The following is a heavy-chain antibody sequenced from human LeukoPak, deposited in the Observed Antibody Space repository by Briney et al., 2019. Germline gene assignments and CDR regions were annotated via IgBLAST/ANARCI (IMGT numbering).Heavy chain of an antibody. CDR1: GGTFSSYA. V-gene: IGHV1-69*05. CDR3: ARDKYYDSRGVDY. CDR2: IIPIFGTA. D-gene: IGHD3-22*01. Sequence: SVKVSCKASGGTFSSYAISWVRQAPGQGLEWMGGIIPIFGTANYAQKFQGRVTMTTDTSTSTAYMELRSLRSDDTAVYYCARDKYYDSRGVDYWGQGTLVTVPS. J-gene: IGHJ4*02.